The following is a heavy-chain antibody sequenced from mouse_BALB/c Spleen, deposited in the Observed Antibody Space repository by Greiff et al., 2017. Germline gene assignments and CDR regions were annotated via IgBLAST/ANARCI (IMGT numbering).Heavy chain of an antibody. D-gene: IGHD2-1*01. CDR3: ARGGNYHYAMDY. J-gene: IGHJ4*01. CDR1: GYSITSGYY. V-gene: IGHV3-6*02. CDR2: ISYDGSN. Sequence: EVKLQESGPGLVKPSQSLSLTCSVTGYSITSGYYWNWIWQFPGNKLEWMGYISYDGSNNYNPSLKNRISITRDTSKNQFFLKLNSVTTEDTATYYCARGGNYHYAMDYWGQGTSVTVSS.